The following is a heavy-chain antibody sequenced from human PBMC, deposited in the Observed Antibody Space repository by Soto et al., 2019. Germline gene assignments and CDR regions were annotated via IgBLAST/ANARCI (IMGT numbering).Heavy chain of an antibody. CDR1: GGSISSGGYY. CDR2: IYYSGST. Sequence: PSETLSLTCTVSGGSISSGGYYWSWIRQHPGKGLEWIGYIYYSGSTYYNPSLKSRVTISVDTSKNQFSLKLSSVTAADTAVYYCARIYGSGSYYLFDYWGQGTLVTVSS. CDR3: ARIYGSGSYYLFDY. V-gene: IGHV4-31*03. J-gene: IGHJ4*02. D-gene: IGHD3-10*01.